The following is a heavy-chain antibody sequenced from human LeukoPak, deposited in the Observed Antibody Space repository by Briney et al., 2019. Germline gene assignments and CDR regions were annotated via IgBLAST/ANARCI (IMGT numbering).Heavy chain of an antibody. CDR2: INPSGGST. CDR1: GYTFTSYG. D-gene: IGHD3-16*01. CDR3: ASSYVTPGGFDY. V-gene: IGHV1-46*01. Sequence: ASVTLSCKASGYTFTSYGITWVRQAPGQGLEWMGIINPSGGSTSYAQKFQGRVTMTRDTSTSTVYMELSSLRSEDTAVYYCASSYVTPGGFDYWGQGNPVSLSS. J-gene: IGHJ4*02.